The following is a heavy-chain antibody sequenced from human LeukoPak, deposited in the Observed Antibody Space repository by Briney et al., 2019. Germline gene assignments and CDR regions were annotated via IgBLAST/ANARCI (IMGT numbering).Heavy chain of an antibody. CDR3: ARSRSYSSGWYGDY. CDR1: GYTFTGYY. CDR2: INPNSGGT. D-gene: IGHD6-19*01. Sequence: ASVKVSCKASGYTFTGYYMHWVRQAPGQGLEWMGWINPNSGGTNYAQEFQGRVTMTRDTSISTAYMELSRLRSDDTAVYYCARSRSYSSGWYGDYWGQGTLVTVSS. V-gene: IGHV1-2*02. J-gene: IGHJ4*02.